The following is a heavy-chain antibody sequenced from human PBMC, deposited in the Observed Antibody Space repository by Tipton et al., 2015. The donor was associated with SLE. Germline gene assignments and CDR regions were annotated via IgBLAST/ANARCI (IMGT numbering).Heavy chain of an antibody. Sequence: LRLSCTVSGGSISSGGYYWSWIRQHPGKGLEWIGYIYYSGSTYYNPSLKSRVTISVDTSKNQFSLKLSSVTAADTAVYYCARGGTTVTAKVGLAYWYFDLWGRGTLVTVSS. CDR2: IYYSGST. CDR1: GGSISSGGYY. J-gene: IGHJ2*01. V-gene: IGHV4-31*02. CDR3: ARGGTTVTAKVGLAYWYFDL. D-gene: IGHD4-17*01.